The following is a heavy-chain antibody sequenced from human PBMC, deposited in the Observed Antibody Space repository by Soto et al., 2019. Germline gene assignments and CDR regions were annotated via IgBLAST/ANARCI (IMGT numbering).Heavy chain of an antibody. D-gene: IGHD1-7*01. J-gene: IGHJ1*01. CDR2: INPSGGST. CDR1: GYTFTGYY. CDR3: ARNRQLELPFQH. V-gene: IGHV1-46*01. Sequence: ASVKVSCKASGYTFTGYYMHWVRQAPGQGLEWMGIINPSGGSTSYAQKFQGRVTMTRDTSTSTVYMEMSSLRSEDTAVYYCARNRQLELPFQHWGQGTLVTVSS.